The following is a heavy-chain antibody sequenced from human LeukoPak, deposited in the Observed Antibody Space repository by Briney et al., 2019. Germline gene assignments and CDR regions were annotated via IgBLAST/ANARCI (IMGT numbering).Heavy chain of an antibody. V-gene: IGHV5-51*01. CDR3: ASGTLHDYDAFDI. J-gene: IGHJ3*02. CDR1: GYSFTSYW. D-gene: IGHD4-11*01. CDR2: IYPGDSDT. Sequence: RLGESLKISCKGSGYSFTSYWIGWVRQMPGKGLEWMGIIYPGDSDTRYSPSFQGQVTISADKSISTAYLQWSSLKASDTAMYYCASGTLHDYDAFDIWGQGTMVTVSS.